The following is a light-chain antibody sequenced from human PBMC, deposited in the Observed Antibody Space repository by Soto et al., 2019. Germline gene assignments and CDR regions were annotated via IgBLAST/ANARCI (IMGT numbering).Light chain of an antibody. V-gene: IGKV1-17*01. CDR1: QGIRTD. CDR2: SAS. Sequence: DIQMTQSPSSLSASVGDRVTITCRASQGIRTDLGWYQQKPGKAPKRLIYSASSLQSGVPSRFSGSGSGTEFTLTISSLQPEEFATYYCLQHNSYPRTFGQGTKVDIK. CDR3: LQHNSYPRT. J-gene: IGKJ1*01.